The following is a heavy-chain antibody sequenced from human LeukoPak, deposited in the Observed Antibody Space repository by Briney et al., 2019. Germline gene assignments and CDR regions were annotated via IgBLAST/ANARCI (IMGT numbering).Heavy chain of an antibody. J-gene: IGHJ4*02. CDR1: GFTFSSYG. Sequence: GGSLRLSCAASGFTFSSYGMHWVRQAPGKGLEWVTVIWVDGINKYYADSVRGRFTISRDNSKSTLCLQMNSLRAEDTAVYYCAKQLGYCSDGSCYFPYWGQGTLVTVSS. D-gene: IGHD2-15*01. CDR2: IWVDGINK. CDR3: AKQLGYCSDGSCYFPY. V-gene: IGHV3-33*06.